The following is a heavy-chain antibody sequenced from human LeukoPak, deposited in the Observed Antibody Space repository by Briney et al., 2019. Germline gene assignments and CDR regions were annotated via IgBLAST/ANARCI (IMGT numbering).Heavy chain of an antibody. CDR3: ARDNRGGYQLLFSGVRGFDP. V-gene: IGHV1-69*05. CDR2: IIPIFGTA. J-gene: IGHJ5*02. D-gene: IGHD2-2*01. CDR1: GGTFSSYA. Sequence: SVKVSCKASGGTFSSYAISWVRQAPGQWLEWMGGIIPIFGTANYAQKFQGRVTITTDESTSTAYMELSSLRSEDTAVYYCARDNRGGYQLLFSGVRGFDPWGQGTLVTVSS.